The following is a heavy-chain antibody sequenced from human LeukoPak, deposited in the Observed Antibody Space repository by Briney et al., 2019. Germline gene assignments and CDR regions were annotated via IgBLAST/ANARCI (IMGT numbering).Heavy chain of an antibody. CDR3: ARAHPPVFGLERNYYNYYIDV. CDR2: IIPIFGTA. D-gene: IGHD3-3*01. J-gene: IGHJ6*03. CDR1: GGTFSSYA. Sequence: SSVKVSCKASGGTFSSYAISWVRQAPGRGLEWMGGIIPIFGTANYAQKFQGRVTITADKSTSTDYMELSSVRSEDTAVYYCARAHPPVFGLERNYYNYYIDVWGKGTPVNVSS. V-gene: IGHV1-69*06.